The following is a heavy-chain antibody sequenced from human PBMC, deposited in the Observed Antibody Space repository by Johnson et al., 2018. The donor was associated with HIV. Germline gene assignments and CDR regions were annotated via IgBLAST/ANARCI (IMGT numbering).Heavy chain of an antibody. CDR1: GFTFSSYG. V-gene: IGHV3-30*03. CDR3: ARSGDYGAFDI. J-gene: IGHJ3*02. D-gene: IGHD2-21*02. CDR2: ISYDGSNK. Sequence: QVQLVESGGGVVQPGRSLRLSCAASGFTFSSYGMHWVRQAPGKGLEWVAVISYDGSNKYYADSVKGRFTISRDNSKNTLYLQMNSLRPEDTAVYYCARSGDYGAFDIWGQGTMVTVSS.